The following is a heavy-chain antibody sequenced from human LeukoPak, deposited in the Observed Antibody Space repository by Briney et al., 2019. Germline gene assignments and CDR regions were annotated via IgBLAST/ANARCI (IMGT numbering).Heavy chain of an antibody. CDR2: ISGSSGYT. CDR1: GFTFSDYY. CDR3: ATRGHSSSWYYLDY. J-gene: IGHJ4*02. D-gene: IGHD6-13*01. V-gene: IGHV3-11*03. Sequence: GGSLRLSCAASGFTFSDYYMNWIRQAPGKGLEWVSYISGSSGYTNYADSVKGRFTISRDNAKNSLYLQMNSLRAEDTAVYYCATRGHSSSWYYLDYWGQGTLVTVSS.